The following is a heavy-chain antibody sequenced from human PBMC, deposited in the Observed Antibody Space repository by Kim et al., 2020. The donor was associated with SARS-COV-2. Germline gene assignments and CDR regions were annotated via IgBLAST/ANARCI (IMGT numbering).Heavy chain of an antibody. V-gene: IGHV4-59*08. D-gene: IGHD2-15*01. CDR2: IYYSGST. Sequence: SETLSLTCTVSGGSISSYYWSWIRQPPGKGLEWIGYIYYSGSTNYNPSLKSRVTISVDTSKNQFSLKLSSVTAADTAVYYCARQRGCSGGSCYLRGNWFDPWGQGTLVTVSS. CDR3: ARQRGCSGGSCYLRGNWFDP. CDR1: GGSISSYY. J-gene: IGHJ5*02.